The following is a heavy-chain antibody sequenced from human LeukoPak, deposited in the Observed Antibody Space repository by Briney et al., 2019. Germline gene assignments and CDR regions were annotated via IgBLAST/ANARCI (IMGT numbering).Heavy chain of an antibody. Sequence: ASVKVSCKASGYTFTSYDINWVRQAPGQGLEWVGWINPNTGGTNFAQKFQGRVTMTRDTSLSIVYMEVNFLISDDTAVFYCARVADCGGDCYPKAFDIWGQGTVVTASS. J-gene: IGHJ3*02. CDR2: INPNTGGT. CDR3: ARVADCGGDCYPKAFDI. CDR1: GYTFTSYD. V-gene: IGHV1-2*02. D-gene: IGHD2-21*02.